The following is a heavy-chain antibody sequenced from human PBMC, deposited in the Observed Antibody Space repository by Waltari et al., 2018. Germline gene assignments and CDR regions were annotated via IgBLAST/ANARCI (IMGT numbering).Heavy chain of an antibody. J-gene: IGHJ4*02. CDR1: GFTFSNAW. V-gene: IGHV3-15*01. D-gene: IGHD5-18*01. CDR3: ARDNVWIQGPTDY. CDR2: IKSKTHGGTI. Sequence: SCAASGFTFSNAWMSWVRQAPGKGLEWVGQIKSKTHGGTIDYAAPVTGRFTISRDDSKNTLYLQMNSLRAEDTAVYYCARDNVWIQGPTDYWGQGTLVTVSS.